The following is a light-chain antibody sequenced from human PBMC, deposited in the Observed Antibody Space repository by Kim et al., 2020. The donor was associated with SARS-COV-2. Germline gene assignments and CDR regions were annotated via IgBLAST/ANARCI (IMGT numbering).Light chain of an antibody. CDR2: QHD. CDR3: KSWDSGAGV. J-gene: IGLJ1*01. CDR1: RSGDNN. Sequence: PGQTATLPGSGARSGDNNAAWYQQKPGKSPVLVINQHDLRPSGLPERFSGSNSGNTATLPFSGSRAMDEADYYCKSWDSGAGVFGPGTKVTVL. V-gene: IGLV3-1*01.